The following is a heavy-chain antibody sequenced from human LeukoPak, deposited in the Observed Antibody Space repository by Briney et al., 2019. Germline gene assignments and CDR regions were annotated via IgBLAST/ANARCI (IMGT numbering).Heavy chain of an antibody. Sequence: ASVKVSCKASGYTFTGYYMHWVRQAPGQGLEWMGWINPNSGGTNYAQKFQGRVTMTRDTSISTAYMELSRLRSEETAVYYCARTGGYCSSTSCYSRWFDPWGQGTLVTVSS. J-gene: IGHJ5*02. CDR2: INPNSGGT. D-gene: IGHD2-2*02. CDR1: GYTFTGYY. V-gene: IGHV1-2*02. CDR3: ARTGGYCSSTSCYSRWFDP.